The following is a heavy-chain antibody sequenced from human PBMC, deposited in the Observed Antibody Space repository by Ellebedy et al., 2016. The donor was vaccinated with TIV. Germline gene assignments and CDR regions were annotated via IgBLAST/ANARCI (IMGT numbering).Heavy chain of an antibody. CDR2: ISQDGYTK. D-gene: IGHD3-9*01. Sequence: GESLKISCEASRFTFGSYAMHWVRPAPGKGLEWVAVISQDGYTKYYADSVKGRFTISRDNSKNTLYLQMNSLRAEDTAVYYCAKEFQGGDRVLRYFEWLFNWYFDLWGRGNLVTVSS. J-gene: IGHJ2*01. V-gene: IGHV3-30*07. CDR1: RFTFGSYA. CDR3: AKEFQGGDRVLRYFEWLFNWYFDL.